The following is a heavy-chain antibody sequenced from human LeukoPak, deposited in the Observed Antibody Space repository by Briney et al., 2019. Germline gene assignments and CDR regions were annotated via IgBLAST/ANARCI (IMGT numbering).Heavy chain of an antibody. CDR1: GYTFTSYD. CDR3: ARGSLGTVIAFHDAFDI. J-gene: IGHJ3*02. D-gene: IGHD2-21*01. Sequence: ASVKVSCKASGYTFTSYDINWVRQATGQGLEWMGWMNPNSGNTGYAQKLQGRVTITRNTSISTAYMELSSLRSEDTAVYYCARGSLGTVIAFHDAFDIWGQGAMVTVSS. V-gene: IGHV1-8*03. CDR2: MNPNSGNT.